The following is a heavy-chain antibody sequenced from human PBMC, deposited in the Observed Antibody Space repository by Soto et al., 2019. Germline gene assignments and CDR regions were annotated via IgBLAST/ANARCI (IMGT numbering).Heavy chain of an antibody. Sequence: SETLSLTCTVSGGSISSSSYYWGWIRQPPGKGLEWIGSIYYSGSTYYNPSLKSRVTISVDTPKNQFSLKLSSVTAADTAVYYCARPSGSYLYYFDYWGQGTLVPVSS. J-gene: IGHJ4*02. CDR3: ARPSGSYLYYFDY. CDR2: IYYSGST. CDR1: GGSISSSSYY. V-gene: IGHV4-39*01. D-gene: IGHD1-26*01.